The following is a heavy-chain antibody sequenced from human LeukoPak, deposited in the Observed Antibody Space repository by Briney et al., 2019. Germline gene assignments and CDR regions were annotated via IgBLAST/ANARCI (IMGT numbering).Heavy chain of an antibody. CDR1: GFTFSSYG. Sequence: PGRSLRLSCAASGFTFSSYGMHWVRQAPGKGLEWVAVIWYDGSNKYYADSVKGRFTISRDNSKNTLYLQMNSLRAEDTAVYYCARSPLGYWGGGWWNWFDPLGQGTLVTVSS. D-gene: IGHD2-21*01. V-gene: IGHV3-33*01. CDR2: IWYDGSNK. CDR3: ARSPLGYWGGGWWNWFDP. J-gene: IGHJ5*02.